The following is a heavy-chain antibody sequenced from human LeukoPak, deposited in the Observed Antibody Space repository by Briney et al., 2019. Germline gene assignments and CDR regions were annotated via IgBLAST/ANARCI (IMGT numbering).Heavy chain of an antibody. CDR3: ARFKWLDAFDI. Sequence: PSETLSLTCTVSGGSISSYYWSWIRQPPGKGLEWIGYIYYSGSTNYNPSLKSRVTISVDTSKNQFSLKLSSVTAADTAVYYCARFKWLDAFDIWGQGTMVTVSS. CDR2: IYYSGST. V-gene: IGHV4-59*12. CDR1: GGSISSYY. J-gene: IGHJ3*02. D-gene: IGHD6-19*01.